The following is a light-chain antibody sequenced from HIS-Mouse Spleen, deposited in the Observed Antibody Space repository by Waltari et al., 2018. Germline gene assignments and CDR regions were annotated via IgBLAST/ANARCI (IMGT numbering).Light chain of an antibody. CDR2: RNN. CDR1: SSNIGSNY. J-gene: IGLJ3*02. Sequence: QSVLTQPPSASGTPGQRVTISCSGSSSNIGSNYVYWYQQLPGTAPKLLIYRNNPRPSGVPDRVSGSKSGTSASLAISGLRSEDEADYYCAARDDSLSGPVFGGGTKLTVL. V-gene: IGLV1-47*01. CDR3: AARDDSLSGPV.